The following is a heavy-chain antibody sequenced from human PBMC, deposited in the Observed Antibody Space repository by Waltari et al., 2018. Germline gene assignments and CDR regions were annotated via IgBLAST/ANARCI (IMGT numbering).Heavy chain of an antibody. J-gene: IGHJ6*03. D-gene: IGHD6-25*01. CDR2: IYTSGST. CDR1: GASISSYY. V-gene: IGHV4-4*07. Sequence: QVQLQESGPGLVKPSETLSLTCTVSGASISSYYWSWIRQPAGKGLEWIGRIYTSGSTNYNPSLKSRVTRSVATSKNQFSLKLSSVTAADTAVYYCARHKAASDYYYMDVWGKGTTVTVSS. CDR3: ARHKAASDYYYMDV.